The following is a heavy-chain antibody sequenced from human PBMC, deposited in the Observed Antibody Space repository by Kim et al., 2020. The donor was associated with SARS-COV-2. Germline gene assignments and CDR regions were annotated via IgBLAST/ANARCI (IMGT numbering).Heavy chain of an antibody. Sequence: GESLKISCKGSGYSFTDYWIGWVRQMPGKGLEWMGIIYPADSDTTYSPSFEGQVTISAGKSTSTAYLQWSSLKASETAMYYCARLGGYCSSSSCNFFDYWGQGTLVTVSS. CDR2: IYPADSDT. D-gene: IGHD2-2*01. CDR1: GYSFTDYW. CDR3: ARLGGYCSSSSCNFFDY. V-gene: IGHV5-51*01. J-gene: IGHJ4*02.